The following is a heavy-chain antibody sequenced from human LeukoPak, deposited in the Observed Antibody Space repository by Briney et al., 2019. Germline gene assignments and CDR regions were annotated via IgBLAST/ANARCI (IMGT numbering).Heavy chain of an antibody. J-gene: IGHJ6*03. V-gene: IGHV3-7*01. Sequence: GGSLRLSCAASGFTFSSYWMSWVRQAPGKGLEWVANIKQDGSEKYYVDSVKGRFTISRDNAKNSLYLQINSLRAEDTAVYYCARDRPHCSSTSCVMNSYYYYMNVWGKGTTVTVSS. CDR3: ARDRPHCSSTSCVMNSYYYYMNV. D-gene: IGHD2-2*01. CDR2: IKQDGSEK. CDR1: GFTFSSYW.